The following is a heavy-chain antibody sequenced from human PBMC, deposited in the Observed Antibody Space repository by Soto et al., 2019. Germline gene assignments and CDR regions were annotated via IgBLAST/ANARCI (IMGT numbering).Heavy chain of an antibody. CDR2: IYYSGST. CDR3: ARGGDFWSGPGDYYYGMDV. V-gene: IGHV4-39*01. CDR1: GGSISSSSYY. Sequence: SETLSLTCTVSGGSISSSSYYWGWIRQPPGKGLEWIGGIYYSGSTYYNPSLKSRVTISVDTSKNQFSLKLSSVTAADTAVYYCARGGDFWSGPGDYYYGMDVWGQGTTVTVSS. J-gene: IGHJ6*02. D-gene: IGHD3-3*01.